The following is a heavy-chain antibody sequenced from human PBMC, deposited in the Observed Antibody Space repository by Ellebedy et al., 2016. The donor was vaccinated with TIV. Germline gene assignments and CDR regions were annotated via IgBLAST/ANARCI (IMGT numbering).Heavy chain of an antibody. D-gene: IGHD3-10*01. CDR1: GGSISSSSYY. J-gene: IGHJ4*02. CDR2: IYYSGST. Sequence: SETLSLTXTVSGGSISSSSYYWGWIRQPPGKGLEWIGSIYYSGSTYYNPSLKSRVTISVDTSKNQFSLKLSSVTAADTAVYYCARLTFHHYGGAFDYWGQGTLVTVSS. V-gene: IGHV4-39*01. CDR3: ARLTFHHYGGAFDY.